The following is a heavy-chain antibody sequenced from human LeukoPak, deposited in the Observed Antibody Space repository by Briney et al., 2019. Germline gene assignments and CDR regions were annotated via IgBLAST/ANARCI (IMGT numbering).Heavy chain of an antibody. CDR1: GYTFTSYD. CDR2: MNPNSGNT. V-gene: IGHV1-8*01. D-gene: IGHD6-6*01. J-gene: IGHJ3*02. Sequence: ASVNVSCKASGYTFTSYDINWVRHATGQGLEWMGWMNPNSGNTGYAQKFQGRVTMTRNTSISTAYMELSSLRSEDTAVYYCARGLFPARHAKGYAFDIWGQGTMVTVSS. CDR3: ARGLFPARHAKGYAFDI.